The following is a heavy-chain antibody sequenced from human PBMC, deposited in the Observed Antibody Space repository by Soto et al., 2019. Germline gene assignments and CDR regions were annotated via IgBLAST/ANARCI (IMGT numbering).Heavy chain of an antibody. V-gene: IGHV3-30*18. Sequence: GGSLRLSCAASGFTFSSYGMHWVRQAPGKGLEWVAVISYDGSNKYYADSVKGRFTISRDNSKNTLYLQMNSLRAEDTAVYYCAKISIAAAIDFDYWGQGTIVTVYS. CDR3: AKISIAAAIDFDY. J-gene: IGHJ4*02. D-gene: IGHD6-13*01. CDR1: GFTFSSYG. CDR2: ISYDGSNK.